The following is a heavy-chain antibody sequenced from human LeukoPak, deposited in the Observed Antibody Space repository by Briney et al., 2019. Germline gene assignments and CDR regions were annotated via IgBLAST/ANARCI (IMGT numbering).Heavy chain of an antibody. V-gene: IGHV5-51*01. CDR1: GYSFTSYW. J-gene: IGHJ4*02. CDR2: TYPGDSDT. Sequence: GESLKISCKGSGYSFTSYWIGWVRQMPGKGLEWMGITYPGDSDTRYSPSFQGQVTISADKSISTAYLQWSSLKASDTAMYYCARVYYYVSSGYYFTFDYWGQGTLVTVSS. CDR3: ARVYYYVSSGYYFTFDY. D-gene: IGHD3-22*01.